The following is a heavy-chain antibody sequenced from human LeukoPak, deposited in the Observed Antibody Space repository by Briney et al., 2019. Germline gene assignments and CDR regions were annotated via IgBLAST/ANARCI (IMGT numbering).Heavy chain of an antibody. V-gene: IGHV4-59*01. CDR1: GGSISSYY. Sequence: ASETLSLTCTVSGGSISSYYWSWIRQPPGKGLEWIGYIYYSGSTNYNPSLKSRVTISVDTSKNQFSLKLSSVTAADTAVYYCARELTIFGVVPDAFDIWGQGTMVTVSS. CDR2: IYYSGST. D-gene: IGHD3-3*01. J-gene: IGHJ3*02. CDR3: ARELTIFGVVPDAFDI.